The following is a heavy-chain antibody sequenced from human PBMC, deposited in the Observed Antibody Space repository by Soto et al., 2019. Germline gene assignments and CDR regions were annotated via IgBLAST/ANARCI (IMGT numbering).Heavy chain of an antibody. CDR2: IYYSGST. D-gene: IGHD3-10*01. V-gene: IGHV4-59*01. Sequence: QVQLQESGPGLVKPSETLSLTCTVSGGSISSYYWSWIRQPPGKGLEWIGYIYYSGSTNYNPSPRSRVTISVDTSKIQFSLKLSSVTAADTAVYYCARAALLWFGETPPPFAFDIWGQGTMVTVSS. J-gene: IGHJ3*02. CDR3: ARAALLWFGETPPPFAFDI. CDR1: GGSISSYY.